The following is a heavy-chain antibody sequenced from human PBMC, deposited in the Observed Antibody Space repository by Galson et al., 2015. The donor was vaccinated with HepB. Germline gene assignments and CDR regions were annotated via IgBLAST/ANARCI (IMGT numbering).Heavy chain of an antibody. V-gene: IGHV1-2*02. J-gene: IGHJ5*02. D-gene: IGHD2-15*01. CDR1: GYTFIGYY. CDR3: ARTEGYCSGGSCANWFDP. Sequence: SVKVSCKASGYTFIGYYIHWVRQAPGQGPEWMGWINPNSGGTKYAQKFQGRVTVTRDTSISTAHMELSRLTSDDTAVYYCARTEGYCSGGSCANWFDPWGQGTPVTVSS. CDR2: INPNSGGT.